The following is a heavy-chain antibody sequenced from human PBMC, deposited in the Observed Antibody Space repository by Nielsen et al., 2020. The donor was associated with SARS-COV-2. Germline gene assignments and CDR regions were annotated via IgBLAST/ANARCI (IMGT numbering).Heavy chain of an antibody. Sequence: GESLKISCAASGFTFSSYAMHWVRQAPGKGLEWVAVISYDGSNKYYADSVKGRFTISRDNAKNSLYLQMNSLRDEDTAVYYCARDTDSGSYRGTDYFDYWGQGTLVTVSS. CDR1: GFTFSSYA. CDR2: ISYDGSNK. J-gene: IGHJ4*02. V-gene: IGHV3-30-3*01. D-gene: IGHD1-26*01. CDR3: ARDTDSGSYRGTDYFDY.